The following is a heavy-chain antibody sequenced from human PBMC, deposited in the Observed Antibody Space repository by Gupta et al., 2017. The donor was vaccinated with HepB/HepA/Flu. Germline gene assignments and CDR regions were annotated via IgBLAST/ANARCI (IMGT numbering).Heavy chain of an antibody. V-gene: IGHV3-23*01. D-gene: IGHD1-1*01. CDR1: GFTLDNDP. J-gene: IGHJ4*02. CDR3: SEGLNVLEY. CDR2: VSGSTEET. Sequence: QVLDSGRGLVQPGRSLRLSCVVSGFTLDNDPMTGVRQAPGKGLEWVSAVSGSTEETGYADSVKGRFSISRDTSNKTLYLQMDRLGADDTAVEDGSEGLNVLEYWGQGIMVTVSS.